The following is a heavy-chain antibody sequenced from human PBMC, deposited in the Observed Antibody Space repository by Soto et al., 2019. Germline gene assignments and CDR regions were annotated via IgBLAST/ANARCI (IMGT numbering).Heavy chain of an antibody. Sequence: QITLRESGPALVKPTQTLTLTCTFSGFSLTTVGVGVAWIRQPPGKALEWLALIYWDDDKIYSPSHKSRLTVTKDTAKNHVVFTMSNLAPTDTATYYCADRHVSPAYVDFWGQGTLVTVSS. J-gene: IGHJ4*02. V-gene: IGHV2-5*02. CDR2: IYWDDDK. CDR3: ADRHVSPAYVDF. CDR1: GFSLTTVGVG.